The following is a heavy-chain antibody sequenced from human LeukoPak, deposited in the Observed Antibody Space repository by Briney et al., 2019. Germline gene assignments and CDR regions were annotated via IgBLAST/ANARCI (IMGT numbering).Heavy chain of an antibody. Sequence: PGGSLRLSCAASGFTFSSYWMTWVRQAPGEGLEWVANIKQDGSEKYYVDSVKGRFTISRDNAKNSLYLQMNSLRAEDTAVYYCGRGMSSGYDFDYWGQGTLVTVSS. CDR2: IKQDGSEK. J-gene: IGHJ4*02. D-gene: IGHD5-12*01. V-gene: IGHV3-7*01. CDR1: GFTFSSYW. CDR3: GRGMSSGYDFDY.